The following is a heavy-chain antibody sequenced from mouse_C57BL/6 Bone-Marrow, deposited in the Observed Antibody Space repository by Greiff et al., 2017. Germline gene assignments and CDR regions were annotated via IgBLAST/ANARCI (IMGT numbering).Heavy chain of an antibody. D-gene: IGHD1-1*01. J-gene: IGHJ1*03. CDR2: IYPGSGNT. V-gene: IGHV1-76*01. CDR1: GYTFTDYY. CDR3: ARRITTVEGNWYFDV. Sequence: QVQLQQSGAELVRPGASVKLSCKASGYTFTDYYINWVKQRPGQGLEWIARIYPGSGNTSYNEKFKGKATLTAEKSSSTAYMQLSSLPSEDSAVYFWARRITTVEGNWYFDVWGTGTTVTVSS.